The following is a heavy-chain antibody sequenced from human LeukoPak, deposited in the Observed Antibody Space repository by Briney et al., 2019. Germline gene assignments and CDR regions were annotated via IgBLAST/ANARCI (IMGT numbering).Heavy chain of an antibody. J-gene: IGHJ4*02. Sequence: GGSLRLSCAASGFTFSSYSMNWVRQAPGKGLEWVSSISSSSSYIYYADSVKGRFTISRDNAKNSLYLQMNSLRAEDTAVYYCARDGDIVVVPAAVFDYWGQGTLVTVSS. V-gene: IGHV3-21*01. CDR1: GFTFSSYS. CDR3: ARDGDIVVVPAAVFDY. CDR2: ISSSSSYI. D-gene: IGHD2-2*01.